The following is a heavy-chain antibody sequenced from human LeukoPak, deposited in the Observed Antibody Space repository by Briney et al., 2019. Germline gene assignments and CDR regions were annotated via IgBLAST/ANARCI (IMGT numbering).Heavy chain of an antibody. CDR2: IYYSGST. V-gene: IGHV4-31*03. J-gene: IGHJ6*02. D-gene: IGHD3-10*01. CDR1: GGSISSGGYY. Sequence: SETLSLTCTVSGGSISSGGYYWSWIRQHPGKGLEWIGYIYYSGSTYYNPSLKSRVTISVDTSKNQFSLKLSCVTAADTAVYYCARDRAYYGSGSRMDVWGQGTTVTVSS. CDR3: ARDRAYYGSGSRMDV.